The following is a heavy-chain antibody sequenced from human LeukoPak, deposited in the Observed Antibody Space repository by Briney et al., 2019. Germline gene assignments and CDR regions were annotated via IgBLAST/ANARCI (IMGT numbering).Heavy chain of an antibody. V-gene: IGHV3-23*01. CDR3: AKDYKQQLAPDY. CDR1: GFTFSSYA. D-gene: IGHD6-13*01. J-gene: IGHJ4*02. CDR2: ISGSGGST. Sequence: GGSLRLSCAASGFTFSSYAMSWVRQAPGKGLEWVSAISGSGGSTYYADSVRGRFTISRDNSKNTLYLQMNSLRAEDTAVYYCAKDYKQQLAPDYWGQGTLVTVSS.